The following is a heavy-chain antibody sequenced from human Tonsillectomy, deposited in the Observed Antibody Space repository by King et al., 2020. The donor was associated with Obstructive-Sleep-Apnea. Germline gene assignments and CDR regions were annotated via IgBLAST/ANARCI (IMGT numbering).Heavy chain of an antibody. J-gene: IGHJ4*02. V-gene: IGHV3-33*06. Sequence: VKLVESGGGVVQPGRSLRLSCAASGFTFSDHGMHWVRQAPGKGLEWVAVIWYDGSSQHYVDSVKGRFTVSRDNSKNTLYLEMNSLRVEDTAIYYCAKDATVATWYRIFDYWGQGTLVTVSS. CDR2: IWYDGSSQ. CDR1: GFTFSDHG. D-gene: IGHD4-17*01. CDR3: AKDATVATWYRIFDY.